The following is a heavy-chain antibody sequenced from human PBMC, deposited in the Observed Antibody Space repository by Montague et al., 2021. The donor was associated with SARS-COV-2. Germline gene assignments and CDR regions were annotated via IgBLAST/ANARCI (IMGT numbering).Heavy chain of an antibody. V-gene: IGHV3-33*08. D-gene: IGHD4-17*01. J-gene: IGHJ4*02. CDR2: IWYDGSNK. Sequence: SLRLSCAASGFTFSIYGMRWVRQAPGKGLEWVALIWYDGSNKYYADSVKGRFTISRDNSKNTVYLQMNSLRAEDTAVFYCARGYGDYHFDYWGQGTLVTVSP. CDR1: GFTFSIYG. CDR3: ARGYGDYHFDY.